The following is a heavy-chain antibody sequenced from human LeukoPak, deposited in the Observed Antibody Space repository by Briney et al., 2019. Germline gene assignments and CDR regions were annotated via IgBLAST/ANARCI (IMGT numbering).Heavy chain of an antibody. CDR3: ARGYRRDGYTLYYFDY. V-gene: IGHV3-7*01. D-gene: IGHD5-24*01. CDR1: GFTFTDHW. J-gene: IGHJ4*02. CDR2: IKQDGGEK. Sequence: GGSLRLSCGASGFTFTDHWMSWVRQAPGKGLEWVARIKQDGGEKYYVDSVKGRFTISRDNAKNTLYLQMNSLRAEDTAVYYCARGYRRDGYTLYYFDYWGQGTLVTVSS.